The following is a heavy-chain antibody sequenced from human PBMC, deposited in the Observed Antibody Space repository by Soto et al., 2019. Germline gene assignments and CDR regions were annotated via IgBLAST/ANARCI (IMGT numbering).Heavy chain of an antibody. CDR2: ISGSGDST. CDR1: GVTFSTYA. V-gene: IGHV3-23*01. CDR3: AKERSSGWSFDY. D-gene: IGHD6-19*01. J-gene: IGHJ4*02. Sequence: GSLRLSCAASGVTFSTYAMNWVRQAPGKGLEWVSGISGSGDSTYYADSVKGRFTVSRDNSKNTLYLQMNSLRAEDTAVFYCAKERSSGWSFDYWGQGTLVTVSS.